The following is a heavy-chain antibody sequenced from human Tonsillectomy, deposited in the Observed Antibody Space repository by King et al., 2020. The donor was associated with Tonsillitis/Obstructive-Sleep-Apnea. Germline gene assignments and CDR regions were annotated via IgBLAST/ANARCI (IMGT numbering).Heavy chain of an antibody. V-gene: IGHV1-18*01. Sequence: QLVQSGAEVEKPGASVKVSCKASGYTFRNYGISWVRQAPGQGLEWMGWISVYNGNTNSAQKVQDRVTLTTDTSTSTAYMELRSLRSDDTAVYYYARDLRGLSARPYFFDLWGQGTLVTVSS. CDR2: ISVYNGNT. J-gene: IGHJ4*02. CDR3: ARDLRGLSARPYFFDL. D-gene: IGHD6-6*01. CDR1: GYTFRNYG.